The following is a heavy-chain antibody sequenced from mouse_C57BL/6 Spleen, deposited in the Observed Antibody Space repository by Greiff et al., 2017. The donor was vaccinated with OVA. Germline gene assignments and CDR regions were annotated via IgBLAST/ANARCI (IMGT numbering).Heavy chain of an antibody. D-gene: IGHD1-1*01. V-gene: IGHV1-80*01. CDR3: ARRVYYGSSYGYFDV. CDR2: IYPGDGDT. CDR1: GYAFSSYW. J-gene: IGHJ1*03. Sequence: VQLQQSGAELVKPGASVKISCKASGYAFSSYWMNWVKQRPGKGLEWIGQIYPGDGDTNYNGKFKGKATLTADTSSSTAYMQLSCLTSEDSAVYFCARRVYYGSSYGYFDVWGTGTTVTVSS.